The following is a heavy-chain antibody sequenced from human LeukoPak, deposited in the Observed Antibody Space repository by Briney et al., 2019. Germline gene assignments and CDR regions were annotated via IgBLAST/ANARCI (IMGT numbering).Heavy chain of an antibody. CDR3: VKDRPCDTCMPMDA. J-gene: IGHJ6*02. V-gene: IGHV3-23*01. Sequence: GGSLRLSFAPAGFTVSVYSISWGRQAPGKGLEWVAGLGRTGEYKYYADSVKGRFTISRDNSKDTVSLQMNSLRAADSAIYYCVKDRPCDTCMPMDAWGQGTTVTVSS. CDR2: LGRTGEYK. CDR1: GFTVSVYS. D-gene: IGHD2-8*01.